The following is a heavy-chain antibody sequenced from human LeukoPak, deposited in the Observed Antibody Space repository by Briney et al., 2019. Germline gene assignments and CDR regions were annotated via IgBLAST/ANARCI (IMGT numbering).Heavy chain of an antibody. CDR1: GFTFIGYW. J-gene: IGHJ6*02. D-gene: IGHD3-9*01. CDR3: ARDPASYDTTGLKYCYGMDV. CDR2: INSDGSST. V-gene: IGHV3-74*01. Sequence: PGGSLRLSCTASGFTFIGYWMHWVRQGPGKGLVWVSRINSDGSSTSYADSVKGRFTISRDNAKNTLYMQMNSLRAEDTAVYYCARDPASYDTTGLKYCYGMDVWGQGTTVTVSS.